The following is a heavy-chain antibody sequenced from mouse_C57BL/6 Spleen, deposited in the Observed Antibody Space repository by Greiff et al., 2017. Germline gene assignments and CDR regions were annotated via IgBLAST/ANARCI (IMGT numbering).Heavy chain of an antibody. CDR1: GYTFTSYW. CDR2: IDPSDSYT. D-gene: IGHD1-1*01. V-gene: IGHV1-59*01. J-gene: IGHJ1*03. Sequence: QVQLQQPGAELVRPGTSVKLSCKASGYTFTSYWMHWVKQRPGQGLEWIGVIDPSDSYTNYNQKFKGKATLTVDTSSSTAYMQLSSLTSEDSAVYYCARSVMYYGSSSWYFDVWGTGTTVTVSS. CDR3: ARSVMYYGSSSWYFDV.